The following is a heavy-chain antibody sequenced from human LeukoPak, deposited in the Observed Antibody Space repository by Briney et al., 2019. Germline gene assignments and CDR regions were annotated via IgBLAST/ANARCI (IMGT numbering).Heavy chain of an antibody. CDR3: AKGRYYGSGKWGYFEY. CDR2: ISGSGGST. CDR1: GFTFSGYA. D-gene: IGHD3-10*01. J-gene: IGHJ4*02. Sequence: GRSLRLSCAASGFTFSGYAMSWVRQAPGKGLEWVSGISGSGGSTYYADSVKGRLTISRDNSKNTLYLQMNSLRAEDTAVYYCAKGRYYGSGKWGYFEYWGQGTLVTVSS. V-gene: IGHV3-23*01.